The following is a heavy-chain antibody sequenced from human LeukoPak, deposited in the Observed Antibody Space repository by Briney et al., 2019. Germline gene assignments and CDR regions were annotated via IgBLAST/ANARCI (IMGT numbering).Heavy chain of an antibody. J-gene: IGHJ5*02. CDR3: ARGQITMIVGRNWFDP. D-gene: IGHD3-22*01. CDR2: ISYDGSNK. CDR1: GFTFSSYA. Sequence: GGSLRLSCAASGFTFSSYAMHWVRQAPGKGLEWVAVISYDGSNKYYADSVKGRFTISRDNSKNTLYLQMNSLRAEDTAVYYCARGQITMIVGRNWFDPWGQGTLVTVSS. V-gene: IGHV3-30*04.